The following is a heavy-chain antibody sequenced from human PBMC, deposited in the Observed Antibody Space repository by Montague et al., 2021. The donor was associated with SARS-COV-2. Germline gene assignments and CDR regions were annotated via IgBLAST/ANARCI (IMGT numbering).Heavy chain of an antibody. J-gene: IGHJ6*03. CDR3: AKATEWRGYYYYYMDV. V-gene: IGHV6-1*01. D-gene: IGHD3-3*01. CDR2: N. Sequence: NDYAVSIRSRITINPDTSKNQFSLQLNSVTPEDTAVYYCAKATEWRGYYYYYMDVWGKGTTVTVSS.